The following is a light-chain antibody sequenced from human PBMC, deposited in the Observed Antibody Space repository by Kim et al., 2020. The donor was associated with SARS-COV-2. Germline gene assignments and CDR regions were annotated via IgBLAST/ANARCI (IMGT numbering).Light chain of an antibody. CDR2: DSS. CDR1: SSDVGGYNS. V-gene: IGLV2-14*03. J-gene: IGLJ1*01. Sequence: GQSITISCTGTSSDVGGYNSVSWYQQHPCKAPKLMIYDSSGRASGVSNRFSGSQSGNTASLTISGLRAEDEADYYCSSHTTSSTYVFGSGTRVTVL. CDR3: SSHTTSSTYV.